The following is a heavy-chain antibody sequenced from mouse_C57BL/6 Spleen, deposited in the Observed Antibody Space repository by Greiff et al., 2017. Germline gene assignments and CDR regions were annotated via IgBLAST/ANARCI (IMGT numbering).Heavy chain of an antibody. D-gene: IGHD1-1*01. V-gene: IGHV1-63*01. J-gene: IGHJ1*03. CDR3: ARRTTVVASHWYFDV. Sequence: QVHVKQSGAELVRPGTSVKMSCKASGYTFTNYWIGWAKQRPGHGLEWIGDIYPGGGYTNYNEKFKGKATLTADKSSSTAYMQFSSLTSEDSAIDYCARRTTVVASHWYFDVWGTGTTVTVSA. CDR1: GYTFTNYW. CDR2: IYPGGGYT.